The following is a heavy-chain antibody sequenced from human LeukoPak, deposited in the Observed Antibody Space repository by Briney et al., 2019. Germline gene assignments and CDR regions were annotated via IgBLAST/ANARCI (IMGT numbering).Heavy chain of an antibody. J-gene: IGHJ4*02. CDR3: ATGTSSYYYDSSGYYAFDS. D-gene: IGHD3-22*01. Sequence: GGSLRLSCAASGFIFSNYHMSWVRQAPGKGLEWVSAISGSGGSTNYADSVKGRFTISRDNSKNTLYLQMNSLRAEDTAVYYCATGTSSYYYDSSGYYAFDSWGQGTLVTVSS. CDR2: ISGSGGST. V-gene: IGHV3-23*01. CDR1: GFIFSNYH.